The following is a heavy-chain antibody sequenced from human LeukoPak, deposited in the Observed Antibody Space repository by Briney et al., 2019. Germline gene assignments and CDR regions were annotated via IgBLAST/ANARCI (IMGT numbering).Heavy chain of an antibody. CDR2: IRYDGSDK. V-gene: IGHV3-30*02. Sequence: GGSLRLSCAASGFTFNSYGMYWVRQAPGKGLQWVAFIRYDGSDKYYADSVKGRFTISRDNSKNTQYLQMNSLRAEDTAVYYCAKDPSWSGYFDYWGQGTLVTVSS. CDR3: AKDPSWSGYFDY. J-gene: IGHJ4*02. D-gene: IGHD6-13*01. CDR1: GFTFNSYG.